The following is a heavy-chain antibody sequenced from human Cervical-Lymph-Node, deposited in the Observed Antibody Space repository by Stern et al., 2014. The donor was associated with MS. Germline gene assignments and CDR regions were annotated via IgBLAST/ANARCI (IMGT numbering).Heavy chain of an antibody. V-gene: IGHV3-30*03. J-gene: IGHJ6*02. CDR1: GFSISSLG. CDR3: MGVGDAMDV. CDR2: ISFAGSNN. Sequence: QLVESGGGVVQPGRSLRLSCAASGFSISSLGMHWVRQAPGKGLEWVAVISFAGSNNKYGDAVEGRFSISSDNSNNTMYLQMNSLRPEDTAVYYCMGVGDAMDVWGQGTTVIVS.